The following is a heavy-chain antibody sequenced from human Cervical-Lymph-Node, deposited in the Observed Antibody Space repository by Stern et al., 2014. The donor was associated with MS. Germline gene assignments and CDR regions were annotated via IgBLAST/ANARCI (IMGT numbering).Heavy chain of an antibody. Sequence: QVQLQESGPGLVKPSQTLSLRCTVSGGSITSGGFYWTWIRLLPGKGLEWIGYIHYSGINYHNPSLQSRVTMSVDISKNQLSLEVRSVTAADTAVYYCARGKRDVPAATSWFGPWGQGTLVTVSS. CDR1: GGSITSGGFY. V-gene: IGHV4-31*03. D-gene: IGHD2-2*01. J-gene: IGHJ5*01. CDR2: IHYSGIN. CDR3: ARGKRDVPAATSWFGP.